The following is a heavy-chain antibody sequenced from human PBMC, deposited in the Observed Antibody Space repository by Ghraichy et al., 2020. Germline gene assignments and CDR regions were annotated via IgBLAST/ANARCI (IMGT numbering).Heavy chain of an antibody. Sequence: GESQNISCKGSGYSFTSYWISWVRQMPGKGLEWMGRIDPSDSYTNYSPSFQGHVTISADKSISTAYLQWSSLKASDTAMYYCARHLGDGYWYFDLWGRGTLVTVSS. CDR3: ARHLGDGYWYFDL. D-gene: IGHD3-16*01. CDR1: GYSFTSYW. CDR2: IDPSDSYT. V-gene: IGHV5-10-1*01. J-gene: IGHJ2*01.